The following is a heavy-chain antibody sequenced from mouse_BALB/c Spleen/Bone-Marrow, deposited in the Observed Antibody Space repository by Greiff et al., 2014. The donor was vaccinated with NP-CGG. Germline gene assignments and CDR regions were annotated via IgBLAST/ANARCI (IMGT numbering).Heavy chain of an antibody. CDR2: ISSGGGST. CDR3: ARHRYYFDY. V-gene: IGHV5-12-1*01. CDR1: GFAFSSYD. J-gene: IGHJ2*01. Sequence: EVQGVESGGGLVKPGGSLKLSCAASGFAFSSYDMSWVRQTPEKRLEWVAYISSGGGSTYYPDTVKGRFTISRDNAKNTLYLQMSSLKSEDTAMYYCARHRYYFDYWGQGTPLTVSA.